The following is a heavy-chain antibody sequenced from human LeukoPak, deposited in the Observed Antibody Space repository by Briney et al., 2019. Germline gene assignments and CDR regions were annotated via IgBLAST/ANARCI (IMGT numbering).Heavy chain of an antibody. J-gene: IGHJ4*02. V-gene: IGHV4-61*02. Sequence: SETLSLTCTVSGGSISSGSYYWSWIRQPAGKGLEWIGRIYTSGSTNYNPSLKSRVTISLDTSKNQFSLKLSSVTAADTAVYYCANSIDFDYGDYYYDYWGQGALVTISS. CDR1: GGSISSGSYY. CDR2: IYTSGST. CDR3: ANSIDFDYGDYYYDY. D-gene: IGHD4-17*01.